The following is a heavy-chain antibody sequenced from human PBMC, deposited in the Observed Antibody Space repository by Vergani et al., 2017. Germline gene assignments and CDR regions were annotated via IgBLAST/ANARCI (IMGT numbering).Heavy chain of an antibody. CDR1: GGSFSGYY. D-gene: IGHD2-2*02. Sequence: QVQLQQWGAGLLKPSETLSLTCAVYGGSFSGYYWSWIRQPPGKGLEWIGEIKHSGSTNYNPSLKSRVTISVDTSKNQFSLKLSSVTAADTAVYYCARGEVVVVPAAIENWFDPWGQGTLVTVSS. CDR3: ARGEVVVVPAAIENWFDP. CDR2: IKHSGST. V-gene: IGHV4-34*01. J-gene: IGHJ5*02.